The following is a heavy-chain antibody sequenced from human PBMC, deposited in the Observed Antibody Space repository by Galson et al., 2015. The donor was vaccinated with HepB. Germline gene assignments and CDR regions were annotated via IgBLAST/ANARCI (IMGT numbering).Heavy chain of an antibody. V-gene: IGHV5-10-1*01. CDR2: IDPSDSYT. J-gene: IGHJ5*01. CDR3: ARHPITMFGVVINFDS. D-gene: IGHD3-3*01. CDR1: GYSFTSSW. Sequence: QSGAEVKKPGESLRISCKGSGYSFTSSWISWVRQVPGKGLEWMGRIDPSDSYTDYSPSFQGHVTISTDKFMSTAYLQWGSLKASDTAMYYCARHPITMFGVVINFDSWGQGTLVTVSS.